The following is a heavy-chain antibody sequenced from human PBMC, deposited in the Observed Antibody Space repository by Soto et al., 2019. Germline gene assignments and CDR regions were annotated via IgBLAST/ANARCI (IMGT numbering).Heavy chain of an antibody. J-gene: IGHJ4*02. V-gene: IGHV1-69*02. CDR1: GATFSSST. CDR2: IIPMFGIT. Sequence: QVQLVQSGADVKKPGSSVKVSCKASGATFSSSTFTWVRQAPGQGLEWMGRIIPMFGITNSAQKFQGRLGITADESTNTVFMDMSSLRSDDTAIYYCATGALTFGGVLNAWVQGTLVTVSS. D-gene: IGHD3-16*01. CDR3: ATGALTFGGVLNA.